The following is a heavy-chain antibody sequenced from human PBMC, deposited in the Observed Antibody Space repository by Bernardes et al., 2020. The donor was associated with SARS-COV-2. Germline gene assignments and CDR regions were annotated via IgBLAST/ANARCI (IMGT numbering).Heavy chain of an antibody. J-gene: IGHJ4*02. Sequence: SETLSLTRTVSGGSISTYYWSWIRQPPGKGLEWIGYIYYSGTTNYNPSLKSRVTISVDTSKNQFSLKLSSVTAADTAVYYCARGSWLGTEYDYWGQGTLVTVSS. CDR3: ARGSWLGTEYDY. V-gene: IGHV4-59*01. CDR1: GGSISTYY. CDR2: IYYSGTT. D-gene: IGHD3-22*01.